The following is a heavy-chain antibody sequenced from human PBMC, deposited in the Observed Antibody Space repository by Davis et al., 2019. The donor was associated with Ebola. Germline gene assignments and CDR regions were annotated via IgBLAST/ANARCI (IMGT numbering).Heavy chain of an antibody. J-gene: IGHJ4*02. V-gene: IGHV4-34*01. Sequence: SETLSLTCAVYGGSLSDYYWSWIRQPPGKGLEWIGEISHSGSTNYNPSLKSRVTISVDTSKNQFSLKLSSVTAADTAVYYCAREAYYYDSSGYHRGGFDYWGQGTLVTVSS. CDR3: AREAYYYDSSGYHRGGFDY. CDR1: GGSLSDYY. CDR2: ISHSGST. D-gene: IGHD3-22*01.